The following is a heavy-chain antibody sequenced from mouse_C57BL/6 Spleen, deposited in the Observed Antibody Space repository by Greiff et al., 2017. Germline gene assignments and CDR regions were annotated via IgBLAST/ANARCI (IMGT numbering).Heavy chain of an antibody. CDR1: GYTFTSYW. V-gene: IGHV1-69*01. D-gene: IGHD1-1*01. J-gene: IGHJ4*01. Sequence: VQLQQPGAELVMPGASVKLSCKASGYTFTSYWMHWVKQRPGQGLEWIGEIDPSDSYTNYNQKFKGKSTLTVDKSSSTAYMQLSSLTSEDSAVYYCAVFGMHAMDYWGQGTSVTVSS. CDR2: IDPSDSYT. CDR3: AVFGMHAMDY.